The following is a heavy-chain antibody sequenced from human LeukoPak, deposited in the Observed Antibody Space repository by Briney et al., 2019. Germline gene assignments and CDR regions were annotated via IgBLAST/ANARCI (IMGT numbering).Heavy chain of an antibody. CDR1: GFTFSSYS. Sequence: GGSLRPSCAASGFTFSSYSMNWVRQAPGKGLEWVSSISSSSSYIYYADSVKGRFTISRDNAKNSLYLQMNSLRAEDTAVYYCARDRCSSTSCSLYYYYYGMDVWGQGTTVTVSS. CDR2: ISSSSSYI. CDR3: ARDRCSSTSCSLYYYYYGMDV. J-gene: IGHJ6*02. V-gene: IGHV3-21*01. D-gene: IGHD2-2*01.